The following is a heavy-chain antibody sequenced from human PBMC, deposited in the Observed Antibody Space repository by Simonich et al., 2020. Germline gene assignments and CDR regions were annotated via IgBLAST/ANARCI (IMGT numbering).Heavy chain of an antibody. Sequence: QVQLVQSGAEVKKPVASVKVSCKASGYTFTGYYMHGVRQAPGQGLECMGWINPNIGGTNYDQKFQGRVTMTRDPSISTAYMELSRLRSDDTAVYYCARGGLGHWYFDLWGRGTLVTVSS. V-gene: IGHV1-2*02. D-gene: IGHD6-25*01. CDR3: ARGGLGHWYFDL. J-gene: IGHJ2*01. CDR2: INPNIGGT. CDR1: GYTFTGYY.